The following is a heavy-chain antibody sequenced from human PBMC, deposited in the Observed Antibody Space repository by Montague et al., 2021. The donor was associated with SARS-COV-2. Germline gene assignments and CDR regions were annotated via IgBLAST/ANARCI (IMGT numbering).Heavy chain of an antibody. CDR2: IYHSGTT. CDR1: GYSISSGYY. V-gene: IGHV4-38-2*02. CDR3: ARDRTFRDGYLDAFEI. D-gene: IGHD5-24*01. J-gene: IGHJ3*02. Sequence: SETLSLTCTVPGYSISSGYYWGWIRKFPGKGLEWIGSIYHSGTTYYNPSLKSRVTISVDTSKNQFSLKMYSVTAADTAQFYCARDRTFRDGYLDAFEIWGQGTMVTVSS.